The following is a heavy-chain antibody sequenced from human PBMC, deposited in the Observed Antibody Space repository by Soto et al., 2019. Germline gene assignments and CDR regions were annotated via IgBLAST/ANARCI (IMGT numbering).Heavy chain of an antibody. CDR3: ARGGGVRTSHMVWFDH. J-gene: IGHJ5*02. CDR2: ITHLGTV. V-gene: IGHV4-34*01. CDR1: GVSFSDDY. D-gene: IGHD3-16*01. Sequence: XETLFLTCPVEGVSFSDDYWNWIRQSPGGGVEWIGDITHLGTVNYNPSLRSRVTLSVDTSKNEFSLRLTSVTAEYTAVYYCARGGGVRTSHMVWFDHWGQGTLVTVSS.